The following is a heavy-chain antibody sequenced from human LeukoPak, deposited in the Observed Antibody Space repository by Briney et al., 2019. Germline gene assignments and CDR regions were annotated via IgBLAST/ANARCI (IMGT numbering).Heavy chain of an antibody. V-gene: IGHV1-2*02. CDR2: INPNNGGT. J-gene: IGHJ4*02. D-gene: IGHD2-15*01. CDR1: GYSFTAYY. CDR3: VPTCSGSCSQYYFDY. Sequence: ASVKVSCKTSGYSFTAYYMHWVRQAHGQGLEWMGWINPNNGGTNYAQKFQGRVTMTRDTSISTAYMELSRLRSDDTAVYYCVPTCSGSCSQYYFDYWGQGTLVTVSS.